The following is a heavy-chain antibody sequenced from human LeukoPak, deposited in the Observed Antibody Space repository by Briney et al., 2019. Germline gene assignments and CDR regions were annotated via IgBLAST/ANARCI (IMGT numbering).Heavy chain of an antibody. CDR3: ARDGSQLFYYYGMNV. J-gene: IGHJ6*02. D-gene: IGHD1-1*01. CDR1: GFTFSSYW. V-gene: IGHV3-74*01. CDR2: INSDGSST. Sequence: GGSLRLSCAASGFTFSSYWMHWVRQAPGKGLVWVSRINSDGSSTSYADSVKGRFTISRDNAKNTLYLQMNSLRAEDTAVYYCARDGSQLFYYYGMNVWGQGTTVTVSS.